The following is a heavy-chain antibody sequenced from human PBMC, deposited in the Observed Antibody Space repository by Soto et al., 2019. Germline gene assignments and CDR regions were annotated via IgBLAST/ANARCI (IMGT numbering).Heavy chain of an antibody. Sequence: VQLVESGGGLVQPGGSLRLSCAASGFTFNNYEMHWVRQAPGKGLEWISYISNTETAIYYADSVTGRFTISRDNAKRSLYLQMNSLTVDDTAVYYCAREMPTNLPYFDLWGQGTLVTVSS. J-gene: IGHJ4*02. CDR1: GFTFNNYE. V-gene: IGHV3-48*03. CDR3: AREMPTNLPYFDL. CDR2: ISNTETAI. D-gene: IGHD1-1*01.